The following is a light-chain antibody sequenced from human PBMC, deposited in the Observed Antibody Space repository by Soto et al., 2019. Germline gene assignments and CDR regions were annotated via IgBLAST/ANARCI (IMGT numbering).Light chain of an antibody. V-gene: IGKV4-1*01. CDR3: QQYHTSWT. J-gene: IGKJ1*01. Sequence: DIVMTQSPDSLAVSLGERATIHCKSSQSLFYSANNKNYLAWYQHKPGQSPKLLLSWASTRESGVPDRFSGSGSGTDFTLTISSLQAEDVAVYYCQQYHTSWTFGQGTKVEIK. CDR2: WAS. CDR1: QSLFYSANNKNY.